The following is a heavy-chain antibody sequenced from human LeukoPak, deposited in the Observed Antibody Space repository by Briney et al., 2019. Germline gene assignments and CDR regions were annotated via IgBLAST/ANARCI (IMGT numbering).Heavy chain of an antibody. D-gene: IGHD4-17*01. CDR2: IIPILGIA. CDR1: GGTFSSYA. V-gene: IGHV1-69*04. CDR3: ARDRLSVGDYEDD. Sequence: SVKVSCKASGGTFSSYAISWVRQAPGQGLEWMGRIIPILGIANYAQKFQGRVTITADKSTSTAYMELSSLRSKDTAVYYCARDRLSVGDYEDDWGQGTLVTVSS. J-gene: IGHJ4*02.